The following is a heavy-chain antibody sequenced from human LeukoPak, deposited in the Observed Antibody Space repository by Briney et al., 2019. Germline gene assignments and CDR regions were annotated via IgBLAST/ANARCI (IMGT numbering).Heavy chain of an antibody. J-gene: IGHJ3*02. CDR1: GFSFGSYG. CDR2: IRYDGSNK. CDR3: AKDMLLAYDILTGYSDAFDI. V-gene: IGHV3-30*02. D-gene: IGHD3-9*01. Sequence: GGSLRLSCAASGFSFGSYGMHWVRQAPDKGLEWMTFIRYDGSNKYYADSVKGRFTISRDNSKNTLYLQMNSLRAEDTAVYYCAKDMLLAYDILTGYSDAFDIWGQGTMVTVSS.